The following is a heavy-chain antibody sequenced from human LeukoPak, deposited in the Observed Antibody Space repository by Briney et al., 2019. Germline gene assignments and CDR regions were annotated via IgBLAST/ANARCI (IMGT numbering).Heavy chain of an antibody. CDR2: ILYDGSNK. D-gene: IGHD6-13*01. V-gene: IGHV3-33*01. Sequence: PGGSLRLSCAASGFTFSSFAMHWARQAPGKGLEWVAVILYDGSNKYYADSVKGRFTISRDNSKNTLYLKMNSLRAEDTAVYYCARDFMGIAPDYWGQGTLVTVSS. CDR3: ARDFMGIAPDY. CDR1: GFTFSSFA. J-gene: IGHJ4*02.